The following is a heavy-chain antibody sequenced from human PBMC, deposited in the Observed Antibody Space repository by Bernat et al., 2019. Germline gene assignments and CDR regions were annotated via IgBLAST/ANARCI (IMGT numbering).Heavy chain of an antibody. V-gene: IGHV3-74*01. CDR2: VDTDGSAT. D-gene: IGHD1-26*01. CDR1: GFPFSSYW. Sequence: EVQLVESGGGLLQPGGSLRLSCAASGFPFSSYWMHWVRQAPGMGLMWVSRVDTDGSATAYADFVKGRFTISRDNARNTLYLQMNSLRAEDTAVYYCVRLGGISDIDYWGQRTLVTVSS. CDR3: VRLGGISDIDY. J-gene: IGHJ4*02.